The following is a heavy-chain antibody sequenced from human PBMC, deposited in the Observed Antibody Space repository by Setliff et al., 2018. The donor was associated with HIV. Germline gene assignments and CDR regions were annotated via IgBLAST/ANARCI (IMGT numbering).Heavy chain of an antibody. V-gene: IGHV3-48*03. CDR3: ARDISHGSDWPDY. J-gene: IGHJ4*02. CDR2: IRSGESV. CDR1: GFTFSTYE. D-gene: IGHD2-21*01. Sequence: GGSLRLSCAASGFTFSTYEMNWVRQAPGKGLEWVSYIRSGESVFYADSVKGRFTISKDNSNLYLQMNSLRVEDTAVYYCARDISHGSDWPDYWGQGTLVTVSS.